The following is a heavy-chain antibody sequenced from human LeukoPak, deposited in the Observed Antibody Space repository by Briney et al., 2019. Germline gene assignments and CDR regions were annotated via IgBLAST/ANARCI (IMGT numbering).Heavy chain of an antibody. Sequence: PSETLSLTCTVSGGSISSSSYYWGWIRQPPGKGLEWIGYIYYSGSTNYNPSLKSRVTISVDTSKNQFSLKLSSVTAADTAVYYCARVGSSGWPNWFDPWGQGTLVTVSS. D-gene: IGHD6-19*01. V-gene: IGHV4-61*05. CDR3: ARVGSSGWPNWFDP. CDR2: IYYSGST. CDR1: GGSISSSSYY. J-gene: IGHJ5*02.